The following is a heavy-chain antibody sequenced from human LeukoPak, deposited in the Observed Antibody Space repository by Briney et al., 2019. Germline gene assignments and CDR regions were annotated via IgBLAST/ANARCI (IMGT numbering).Heavy chain of an antibody. D-gene: IGHD3-22*01. V-gene: IGHV4-39*07. Sequence: SETLSLTCTVSGGSISSGSYYWSWIRQPPGKGLEWIGSIYHSGSTYYNPSLKSRVTISVDTSKNQFSLKLSSVTAADTAVYYCARENHYYYDSSANNYYMDVWGKGTTVTVSS. CDR1: GGSISSGSYY. CDR3: ARENHYYYDSSANNYYMDV. J-gene: IGHJ6*03. CDR2: IYHSGST.